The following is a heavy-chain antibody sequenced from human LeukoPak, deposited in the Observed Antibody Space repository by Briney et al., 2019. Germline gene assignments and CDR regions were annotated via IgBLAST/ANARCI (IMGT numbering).Heavy chain of an antibody. CDR2: IYYSGTT. Sequence: SETLSLTCTVSGGSISGYYWSWIRQPPGKGLEWIGYIYYSGTTNYNPSLRSRVTISVDTSKNQFSLRLSSVTATDTAVYYCARVHSSRADEIDHWGQGTLVTVSS. CDR1: GGSISGYY. CDR3: ARVHSSRADEIDH. V-gene: IGHV4-59*01. J-gene: IGHJ5*02.